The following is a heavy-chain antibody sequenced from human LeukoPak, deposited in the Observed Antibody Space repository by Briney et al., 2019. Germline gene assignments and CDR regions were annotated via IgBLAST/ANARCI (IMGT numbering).Heavy chain of an antibody. CDR1: GFTVSSNY. D-gene: IGHD5-12*01. Sequence: GGSLRLSCAASGFTVSSNYMSWVRQAPGKGLEWVSVIYSGGSTYYADSVKGRFTISRDNSKNTLYLQMNSLRAEDTAVYYCARGQSGYDFYYYYMDVWGKGTTVTISS. CDR2: IYSGGST. CDR3: ARGQSGYDFYYYYMDV. J-gene: IGHJ6*03. V-gene: IGHV3-66*01.